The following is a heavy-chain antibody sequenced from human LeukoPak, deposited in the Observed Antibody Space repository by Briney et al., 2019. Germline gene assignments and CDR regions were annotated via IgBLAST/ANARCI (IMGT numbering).Heavy chain of an antibody. CDR3: ARSQWELPGDFDY. Sequence: GGSLRLSCAASGFTFSSYSMNWVRQAPGKGLEWVSSISSSSSYIYYADSVKGRFTISRDNAKNSLYLQMNSPRAEDTAVYYCARSQWELPGDFDYWGQGTLVTVSS. J-gene: IGHJ4*02. CDR1: GFTFSSYS. CDR2: ISSSSSYI. D-gene: IGHD1-26*01. V-gene: IGHV3-21*01.